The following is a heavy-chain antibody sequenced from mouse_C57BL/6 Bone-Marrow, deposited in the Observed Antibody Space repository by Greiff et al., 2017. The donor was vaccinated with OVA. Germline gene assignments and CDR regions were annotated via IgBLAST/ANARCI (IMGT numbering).Heavy chain of an antibody. Sequence: EVKLVESGGGLVKPGGSLKLSCAASGFTFSDYGMHWVRQAPEKGLEWVAYISSGSSTIYYADTVKGRFTISSYNAKNTLFLQMTSLRSEDTAMYYCANLWFAYWGQGTLVTVSA. J-gene: IGHJ3*01. CDR1: GFTFSDYG. CDR2: ISSGSSTI. CDR3: ANLWFAY. V-gene: IGHV5-17*01.